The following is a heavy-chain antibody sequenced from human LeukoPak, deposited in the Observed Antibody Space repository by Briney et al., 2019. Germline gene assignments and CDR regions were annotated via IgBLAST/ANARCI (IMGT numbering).Heavy chain of an antibody. J-gene: IGHJ4*02. V-gene: IGHV3-72*01. CDR3: ASIRGTFGY. CDR1: GFTFSDHF. CDR2: TRNKANSYIT. Sequence: GGSLRLSCAASGFTFSDHFLDWVRQAPGKGLEWVGRTRNKANSYITEYAASVKGTFTISRDDSNNSLYLQMSSLKTDDTAMYYCASIRGTFGYWGQGTLVTVSS. D-gene: IGHD1-26*01.